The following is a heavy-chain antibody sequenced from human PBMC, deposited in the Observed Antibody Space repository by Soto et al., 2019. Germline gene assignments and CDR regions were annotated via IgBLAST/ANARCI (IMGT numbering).Heavy chain of an antibody. J-gene: IGHJ5*02. V-gene: IGHV1-69*02. CDR2: IIPILGIA. CDR3: ASMYSSSWYWWFDP. Sequence: VASVKVSCKASGGTFSSYTISWVRQAPGQGLEWMGRIIPILGIANYAQKFQGRVTITADKSTSTAYMELSSLRSEDTAVYYCASMYSSSWYWWFDPWGQGTLVTVSS. CDR1: GGTFSSYT. D-gene: IGHD6-13*01.